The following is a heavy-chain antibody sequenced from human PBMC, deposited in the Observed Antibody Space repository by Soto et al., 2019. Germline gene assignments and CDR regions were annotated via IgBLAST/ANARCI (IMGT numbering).Heavy chain of an antibody. CDR1: GFTFSSYW. CDR3: ARGYSSGSVDY. J-gene: IGHJ4*02. V-gene: IGHV3-74*01. CDR2: INSDGSGT. D-gene: IGHD6-19*01. Sequence: QTGGSLRLSCAASGFTFSSYWMHWVRQAPGKGLVWVSRINSDGSGTTHADSVKGRFTISRDNAKNTLYLQMNSLRVEDTALYYCARGYSSGSVDYWGQGTLVTVSS.